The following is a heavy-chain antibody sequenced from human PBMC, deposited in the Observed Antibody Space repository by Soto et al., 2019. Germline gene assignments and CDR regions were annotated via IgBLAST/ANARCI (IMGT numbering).Heavy chain of an antibody. D-gene: IGHD6-13*01. V-gene: IGHV3-30*03. J-gene: IGHJ5*02. CDR2: ISYDGSNK. Sequence: PRGSLRLSCAASGFTFSSYGMHWVRQAPGKGLEWVAVISYDGSNKYYADSVKGRFTISRDNSKNTLYLQMNSLRAEDTAVYYCGYSSSWSPHWFDPWGQGTLVTVSS. CDR3: GYSSSWSPHWFDP. CDR1: GFTFSSYG.